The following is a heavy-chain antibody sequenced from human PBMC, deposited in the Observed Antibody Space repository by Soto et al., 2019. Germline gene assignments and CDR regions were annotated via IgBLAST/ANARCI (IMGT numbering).Heavy chain of an antibody. CDR2: IMPFFGSG. D-gene: IGHD3-22*01. CDR1: RGTFTDYA. CDR3: ARDRAGYYSHFVY. J-gene: IGHJ4*02. Sequence: VKVSGKALRGTFTDYAFSWGRQAPGQGLEWMGGIMPFFGSGNYAQKFQGRINITADESTSSVYWELTSLRSEDTAVYYCARDRAGYYSHFVYWGQGTLVTVSS. V-gene: IGHV1-69*01.